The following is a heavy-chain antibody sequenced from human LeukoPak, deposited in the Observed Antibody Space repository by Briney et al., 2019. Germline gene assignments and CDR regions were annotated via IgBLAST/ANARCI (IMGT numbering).Heavy chain of an antibody. Sequence: PGGSLRLSCAASGFTFSSYSMNWVRQAPGKGLEWVSYISSSSSTICYADSVKGRFTISRDNAKNSLYLQMNSLRAEDTAVYYCAREKRGYSYGYCLDYWGQGTLVTVSS. CDR3: AREKRGYSYGYCLDY. CDR2: ISSSSSTI. CDR1: GFTFSSYS. J-gene: IGHJ4*02. V-gene: IGHV3-48*01. D-gene: IGHD5-18*01.